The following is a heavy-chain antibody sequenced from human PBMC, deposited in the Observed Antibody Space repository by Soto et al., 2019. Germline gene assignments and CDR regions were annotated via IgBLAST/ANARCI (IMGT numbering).Heavy chain of an antibody. J-gene: IGHJ4*02. CDR2: IYYSGST. D-gene: IGHD5-12*01. V-gene: IGHV4-59*01. CDR3: AMRGYDYLFDY. CDR1: GGSISSYY. Sequence: QVQLQESGPGLVKPSETLSLTCTVSGGSISSYYWSWIRQPPGKGLEWIGYIYYSGSTNYNPSLKSRVTISVDTSKNQFSLKLSSVTAADTAVYYCAMRGYDYLFDYWGQGTLVTVSS.